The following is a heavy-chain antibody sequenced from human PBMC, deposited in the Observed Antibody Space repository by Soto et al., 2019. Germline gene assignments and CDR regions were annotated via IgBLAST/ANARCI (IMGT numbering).Heavy chain of an antibody. CDR2: INWNGGST. CDR1: GFTFDGYG. V-gene: IGHV3-20*04. J-gene: IGHJ6*02. D-gene: IGHD5-18*01. Sequence: GGSLRLSCAASGFTFDGYGMSWVRQAPGKGLEWVSGINWNGGSTGYADSVKGRFTISRDNAKNSLYLQMNSLRAEDTALYYCARETTPGYSYGYPYYYYGMDVWGQGTTVTVSS. CDR3: ARETTPGYSYGYPYYYYGMDV.